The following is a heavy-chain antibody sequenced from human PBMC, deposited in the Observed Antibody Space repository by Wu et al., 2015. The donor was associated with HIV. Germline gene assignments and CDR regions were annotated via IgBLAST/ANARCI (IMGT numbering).Heavy chain of an antibody. CDR1: GGSISSADYY. Sequence: QVQLQESGPGLVKPSQTLPLSCTVSGGSISSADYYWSWIRQPPGKGLEWIAYIYYSGTTYYNPSLKSRLTISLDMSKNQFSLKLSSVTAEDTAVYYCASPPDIWGQGTMVTVSS. CDR2: IYYSGTT. V-gene: IGHV4-30-4*08. CDR3: ASPPDI. J-gene: IGHJ3*02.